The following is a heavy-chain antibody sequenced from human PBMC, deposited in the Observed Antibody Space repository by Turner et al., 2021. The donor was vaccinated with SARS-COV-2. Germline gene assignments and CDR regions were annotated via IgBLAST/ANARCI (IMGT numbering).Heavy chain of an antibody. CDR3: ARSRYTYGSYYYYGMDV. D-gene: IGHD5-18*01. V-gene: IGHV1-2*02. CDR1: GYTFTGYY. CDR2: VNPNSGGT. Sequence: QVQLVQSGAEVKKPGASLKVSCKAPGYTFTGYYMHWVRQAPGQGLEWMGWVNPNSGGTNYAQKFQGRVTMTWDTSISTAYMELSRLRSDDTAVYYCARSRYTYGSYYYYGMDVWGQGTTVTVSS. J-gene: IGHJ6*02.